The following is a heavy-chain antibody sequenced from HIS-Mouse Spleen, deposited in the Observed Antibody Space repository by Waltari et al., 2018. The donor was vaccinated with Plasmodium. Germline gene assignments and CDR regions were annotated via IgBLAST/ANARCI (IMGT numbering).Heavy chain of an antibody. Sequence: EVQLVESGGGLVQPGGSLSFSCVTSGFPFSSYWMSWVRQAPGKGLEWVANIKQDGSEKYYVDSVKGRFTISRDNAKNSLYLQMNSLRAEDTAVYYCASSWYWYFDLWGRGTLVTVSS. CDR1: GFPFSSYW. D-gene: IGHD6-13*01. V-gene: IGHV3-7*01. J-gene: IGHJ2*01. CDR2: IKQDGSEK. CDR3: ASSWYWYFDL.